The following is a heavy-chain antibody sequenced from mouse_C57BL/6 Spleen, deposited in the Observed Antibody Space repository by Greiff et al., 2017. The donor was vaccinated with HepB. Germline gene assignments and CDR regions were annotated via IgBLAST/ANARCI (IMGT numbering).Heavy chain of an antibody. Sequence: VQLKESGGDLVKPGGSLKLSCAASGFTFSSYGMSWVRQTPDKRLEWVATISSGGSYTYYPDSVKGRYTISRDNAKNTLYLQMSSLKSEDTAKYYFSGRRERYYAMDYWGQGTSVTVSS. CDR3: SGRRERYYAMDY. J-gene: IGHJ4*01. CDR2: ISSGGSYT. V-gene: IGHV5-6*01. CDR1: GFTFSSYG.